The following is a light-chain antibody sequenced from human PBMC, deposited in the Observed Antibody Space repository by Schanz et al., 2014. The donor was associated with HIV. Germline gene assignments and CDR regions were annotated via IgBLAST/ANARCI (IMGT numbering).Light chain of an antibody. Sequence: EIVLTQSPPTLSLSPGERATLTCRASQSISSYLAWYQKKPGQAPRLLIYGASSRATGIPDRFSGSGSGTDFTLTISRVEPEDYAVYYCQQYGSLPWTFGQGTKVEVK. J-gene: IGKJ1*01. CDR1: QSISSY. CDR2: GAS. CDR3: QQYGSLPWT. V-gene: IGKV3-20*01.